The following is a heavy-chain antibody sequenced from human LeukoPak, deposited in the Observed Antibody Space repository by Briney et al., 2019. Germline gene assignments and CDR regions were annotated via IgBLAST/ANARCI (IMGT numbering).Heavy chain of an antibody. CDR2: IRYDGSNK. CDR3: AKDAPSEVTTSPYYFDY. V-gene: IGHV3-30*02. D-gene: IGHD4-17*01. J-gene: IGHJ4*02. Sequence: GGSLRLSCAASGFTFSSYGMHWVRQAPGKGLDWVAFIRYDGSNKYYADSVKGRFTISRDNSKNTLYLQMNSLRAEDTAVYYCAKDAPSEVTTSPYYFDYWGQGTLVTVSS. CDR1: GFTFSSYG.